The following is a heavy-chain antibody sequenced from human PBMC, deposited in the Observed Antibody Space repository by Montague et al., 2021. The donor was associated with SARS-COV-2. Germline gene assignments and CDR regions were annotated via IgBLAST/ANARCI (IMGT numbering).Heavy chain of an antibody. D-gene: IGHD2-2*02. J-gene: IGHJ6*03. CDR3: ARLGDGVVPAPILGVGPFYSYYYMDV. CDR2: INHTGST. Sequence: SETLSLTCAVSGGSFSGYFWSWIRQPSGKGLEWIGEINHTGSTKHNPSLKSRVTISVDTSKNQFSLKVTSMTAADTAIYYCARLGDGVVPAPILGVGPFYSYYYMDVWGKGTTVTVSS. V-gene: IGHV4-34*01. CDR1: GGSFSGYF.